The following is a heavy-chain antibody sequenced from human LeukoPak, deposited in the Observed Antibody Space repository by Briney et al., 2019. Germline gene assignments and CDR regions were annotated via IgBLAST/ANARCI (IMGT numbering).Heavy chain of an antibody. J-gene: IGHJ6*02. CDR3: ARRPYYYYGMDV. CDR1: GFTFSSNY. CDR2: IYTGGST. V-gene: IGHV3-66*04. Sequence: PGGSLRLSCAASGFTFSSNYMSWVRQAPGKGLEWVSVIYTGGSTYYSDSVKGRFTISRDNSKNTLYLQMNSLRAEDTAVYYCARRPYYYYGMDVWGQGTTVTVAS.